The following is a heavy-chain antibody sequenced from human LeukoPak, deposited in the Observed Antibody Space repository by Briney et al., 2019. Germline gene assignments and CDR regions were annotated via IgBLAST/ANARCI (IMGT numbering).Heavy chain of an antibody. CDR1: GFTFSNAW. D-gene: IGHD2-2*01. J-gene: IGHJ6*03. V-gene: IGHV3-15*05. Sequence: GSLRLSCAASGFTFSNAWMSWVRQAPGKGLEWVGRIKSKTDGGTTDYAAPVKGRFTISRDNAKNSLYLQMNSLRAEDTALYYCARVSRTLNYYYYYYMDVWGKGTTVTVSS. CDR3: ARVSRTLNYYYYYYMDV. CDR2: IKSKTDGGTT.